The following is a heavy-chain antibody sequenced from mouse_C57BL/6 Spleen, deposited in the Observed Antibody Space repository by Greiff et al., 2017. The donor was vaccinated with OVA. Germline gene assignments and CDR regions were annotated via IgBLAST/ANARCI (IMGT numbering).Heavy chain of an antibody. D-gene: IGHD1-1*01. CDR3: ARYYYYGSSFPFAY. CDR1: GYTFTDYY. CDR2: INPNNGGT. V-gene: IGHV1-26*01. J-gene: IGHJ3*01. Sequence: VQLQQSGPELVKPGASVKISCKASGYTFTDYYMNWVKQSHGKSLEWIGDINPNNGGTSYNQKFKCKATLTVDKSSSTAYMELRSLTSEDSAVYYCARYYYYGSSFPFAYWGQGTLVTVSA.